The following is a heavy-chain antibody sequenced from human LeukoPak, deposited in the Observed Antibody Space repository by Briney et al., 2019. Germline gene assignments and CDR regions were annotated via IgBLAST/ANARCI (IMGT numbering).Heavy chain of an antibody. CDR3: AKDLPNTYYYDSSGYYYGPTLN. Sequence: GGSLRLSCAASGFTFSSYSMNWVRQAPGKGLEWVSAISGSGGSTYYADSVKGRFTISRDNSKNTLYLQMNSLRAEDTAVYYCAKDLPNTYYYDSSGYYYGPTLNWGQGTLVTVSS. J-gene: IGHJ4*02. V-gene: IGHV3-23*01. CDR2: ISGSGGST. D-gene: IGHD3-22*01. CDR1: GFTFSSYS.